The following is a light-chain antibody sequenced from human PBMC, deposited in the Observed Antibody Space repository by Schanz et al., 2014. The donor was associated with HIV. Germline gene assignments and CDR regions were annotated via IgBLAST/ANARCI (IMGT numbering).Light chain of an antibody. J-gene: IGLJ2*01. CDR2: DVN. CDR3: CSYAGSSTLVV. CDR1: SADVGGYDY. Sequence: QSVLTQPPSASGSPGQSVTISCTGTSADVGGYDYVSWYQQHPGKAPKLMIYDVNKRPSGVPDRFSGSKSGNTASLTISGLQAEDEADYYCCSYAGSSTLVVFGGGTKVTVL. V-gene: IGLV2-8*01.